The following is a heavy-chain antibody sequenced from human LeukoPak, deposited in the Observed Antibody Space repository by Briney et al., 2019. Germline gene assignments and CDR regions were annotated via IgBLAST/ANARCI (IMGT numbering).Heavy chain of an antibody. D-gene: IGHD3-9*01. CDR3: ARTGGLGRYFRGFDY. V-gene: IGHV3-7*03. J-gene: IGHJ4*02. Sequence: GGSLRLSCAASGFTFSSYWMSWVRQAPGKGLEWVANIKQDGSEKYYVDSVKGRFTISRDNAKNSLYLQMNSLRSEDTAVYYCARTGGLGRYFRGFDYWGQGTLVTVSS. CDR2: IKQDGSEK. CDR1: GFTFSSYW.